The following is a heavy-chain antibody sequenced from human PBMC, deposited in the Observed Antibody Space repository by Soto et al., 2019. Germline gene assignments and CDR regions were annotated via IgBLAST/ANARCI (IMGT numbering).Heavy chain of an antibody. D-gene: IGHD3-10*01. V-gene: IGHV3-23*01. Sequence: PGGSLRLSCAVSGFTLSSYSMSLVRQAPGKGLEWVSGFSTGGDGGTAYYIDSVKGRFTISRDNSKNTLFLQMNSLRAEDTAIYYCAKKVNSGPGSQYFDFWGQGTLVTVSS. CDR2: FSTGGDGGTA. CDR3: AKKVNSGPGSQYFDF. CDR1: GFTLSSYS. J-gene: IGHJ4*02.